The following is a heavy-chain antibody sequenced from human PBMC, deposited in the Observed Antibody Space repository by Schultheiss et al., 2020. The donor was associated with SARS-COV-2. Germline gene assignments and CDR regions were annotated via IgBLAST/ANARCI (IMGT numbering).Heavy chain of an antibody. CDR1: GFTFSSYA. V-gene: IGHV3-64D*06. Sequence: GGSLRLSCSASGFTFSSYAMHWVRQAPGKGLEYVSAISSNGGSTYYADSVKGRFTISRDNSKNTLYLQMSSLRAEDTAVYYCVKDNTYYYGSGSYHDYWGQGTLVTVSS. D-gene: IGHD3-10*01. CDR2: ISSNGGST. J-gene: IGHJ4*02. CDR3: VKDNTYYYGSGSYHDY.